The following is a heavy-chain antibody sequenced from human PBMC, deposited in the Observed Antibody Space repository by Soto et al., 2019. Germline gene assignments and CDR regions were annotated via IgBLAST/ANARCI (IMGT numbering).Heavy chain of an antibody. J-gene: IGHJ4*02. CDR3: ARHEGNGNVWPLDY. D-gene: IGHD2-8*01. CDR1: GDSIGTTHSY. CDR2: IHYSGST. V-gene: IGHV4-39*01. Sequence: PSETLSLTCTLSGDSIGTTHSYWAWIRQSPGKGLEWIGNIHYSGSTYYMPSLRSRVTLSVDTSKNQFSLRLTSVTAEDTAVYYCARHEGNGNVWPLDYWGQGILVTVSS.